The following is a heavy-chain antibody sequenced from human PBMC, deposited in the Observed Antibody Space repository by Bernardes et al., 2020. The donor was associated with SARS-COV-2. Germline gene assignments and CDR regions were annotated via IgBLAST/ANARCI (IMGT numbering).Heavy chain of an antibody. J-gene: IGHJ6*02. V-gene: IGHV3-30*18. D-gene: IGHD3-9*01. CDR2: ISYDGSNK. Sequence: GGSLGLSCAASGFTFSSYGMHWVRQAPGKGLEWVAVISYDGSNKYYADSVKGRFTISRDNSKNTLYLQMNSLRAEDTAVYYCAKEHEMRYFDWLLLVVNYYYGMYVLGQGTTSTVSS. CDR3: AKEHEMRYFDWLLLVVNYYYGMYV. CDR1: GFTFSSYG.